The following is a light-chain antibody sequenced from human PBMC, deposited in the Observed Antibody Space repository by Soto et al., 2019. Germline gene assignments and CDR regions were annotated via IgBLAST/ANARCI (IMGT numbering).Light chain of an antibody. CDR2: GAS. CDR1: QSVSSN. Sequence: EILMTQSPATLSVSPGERATVSCRASQSVSSNLAWYQQKPGQAPRLLIYGASTRATGIPARFSGSGSGTEFTLTISSLQSEDFAVYYCQQRSDWPLTFGGGTKVEIK. V-gene: IGKV3-15*01. J-gene: IGKJ4*01. CDR3: QQRSDWPLT.